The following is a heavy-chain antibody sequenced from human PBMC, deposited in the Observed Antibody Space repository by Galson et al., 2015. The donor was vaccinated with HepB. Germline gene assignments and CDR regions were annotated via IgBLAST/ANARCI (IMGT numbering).Heavy chain of an antibody. CDR2: ISSSSSYI. Sequence: SLRLSCAASGFTFSSYSMNWVRQAPGKGLEWVSSISSSSSYIYYADSVKGRFTISRDNAKNSLYLQMNSLRAENTAVYYCAREIRGGLQLWLYAGFDYWGQGTLVTVSS. J-gene: IGHJ4*02. V-gene: IGHV3-21*01. D-gene: IGHD5-18*01. CDR3: AREIRGGLQLWLYAGFDY. CDR1: GFTFSSYS.